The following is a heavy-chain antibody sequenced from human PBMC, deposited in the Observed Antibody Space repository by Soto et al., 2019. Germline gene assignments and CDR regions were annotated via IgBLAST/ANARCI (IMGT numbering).Heavy chain of an antibody. CDR1: GFTFDNYA. V-gene: IGHV3-23*01. J-gene: IGHJ4*02. Sequence: EVQLLESGGGLVQPGGSLRLSCAASGFTFDNYAMSWVRQAPGKGLEWVSAISGSGAGTYYADYVKGRFTISRDNSENTLYLQMNSLRAEDTAVYYCAKDRPQIWFGEEGFDYWCQGTLVTVSS. CDR2: ISGSGAGT. D-gene: IGHD3-10*01. CDR3: AKDRPQIWFGEEGFDY.